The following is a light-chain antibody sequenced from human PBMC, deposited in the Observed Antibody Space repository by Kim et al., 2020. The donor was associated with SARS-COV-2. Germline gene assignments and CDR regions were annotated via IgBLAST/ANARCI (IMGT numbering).Light chain of an antibody. CDR3: QKRSNWPLT. Sequence: SLAPGDTATLSCRHSQSLSNYLARYQQKPGQAPRLHSHDASKRAPGSPARFSGSGSGTDFTLTISSLESEDVEVYYCQKRSNWPLTFGGGTKLEIK. V-gene: IGKV3-11*01. J-gene: IGKJ4*01. CDR1: QSLSNY. CDR2: DAS.